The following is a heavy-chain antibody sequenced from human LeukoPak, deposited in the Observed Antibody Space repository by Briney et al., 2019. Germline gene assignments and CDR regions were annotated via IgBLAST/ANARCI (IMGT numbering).Heavy chain of an antibody. J-gene: IGHJ5*02. V-gene: IGHV1-8*01. CDR2: MNPNSGNT. Sequence: ASVRVSCKASGYTFTSFEINWVRQATGQGLEWMGWMNPNSGNTGYAQKFQGRVTITRNTSISTAYMELSSLRSEDTAVYYCARAYYDFWSGINWFDPWGQGTLVTVSS. D-gene: IGHD3-3*01. CDR3: ARAYYDFWSGINWFDP. CDR1: GYTFTSFE.